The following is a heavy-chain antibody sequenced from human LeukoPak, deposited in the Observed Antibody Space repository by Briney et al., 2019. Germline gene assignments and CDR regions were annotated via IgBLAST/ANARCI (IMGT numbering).Heavy chain of an antibody. Sequence: GASVKVSCQVSGQTFASYVISWVRQAPGQGLEWMGWIIVYNSNRKYAQKFQGRVTMTADTSTSTAYMELRSLTNDDTAVYYCVTHLRPSPQYYYMDLWGRGTTVIVSS. CDR1: GQTFASYV. J-gene: IGHJ6*03. CDR3: VTHLRPSPQYYYMDL. D-gene: IGHD3-16*01. V-gene: IGHV1-18*01. CDR2: IIVYNSNR.